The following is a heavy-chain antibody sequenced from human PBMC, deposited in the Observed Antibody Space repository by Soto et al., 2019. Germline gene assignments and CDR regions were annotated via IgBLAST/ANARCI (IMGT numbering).Heavy chain of an antibody. CDR3: AKGGLCGGDCFSFFDS. CDR1: GGTFTSYA. V-gene: IGHV1-69*01. D-gene: IGHD2-21*02. Sequence: QVQLVQSGAEVKKPGSSVKVSCKASGGTFTSYAISWVRRAPGQGLEWMGGVSPLFGTANYAPNIQDRVTITADASTSTAYMELSGLRSEDTAVYYCAKGGLCGGDCFSFFDSWGQGTLVTVSS. CDR2: VSPLFGTA. J-gene: IGHJ4*02.